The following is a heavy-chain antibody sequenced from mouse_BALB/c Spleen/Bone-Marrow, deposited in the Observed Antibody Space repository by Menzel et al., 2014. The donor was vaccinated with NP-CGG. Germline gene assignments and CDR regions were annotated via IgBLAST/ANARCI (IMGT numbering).Heavy chain of an antibody. CDR1: GIDLSRYA. J-gene: IGHJ2*01. CDR3: ARERPGHSTGFDL. Sequence: EESGGRLVTPGTPLTLTCKVSGIDLSRYAMGWVRQAPGKGLEWIVFASNSGRTYYANWARGRFTVSKTSTTVDLKITSPTTEDTATYFCARERPGHSTGFDLWGQGTLVTVSS. V-gene: IGHV5-6-5*01. CDR2: ASNSGRT. D-gene: IGHD2-5*01.